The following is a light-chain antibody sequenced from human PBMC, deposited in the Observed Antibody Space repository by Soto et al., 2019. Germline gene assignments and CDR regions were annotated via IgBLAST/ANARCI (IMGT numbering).Light chain of an antibody. Sequence: QSALTQPRSVSGSPGQSVTISCTGTSSDVGGYNYVSWYQQHPGKAPKLMIYDVSKRPSGVPDPFSGSKSGNTASLTISGLQAEDEADYYCCSYAGSYTLGVFGGGTKLTVL. CDR3: CSYAGSYTLGV. V-gene: IGLV2-11*01. CDR2: DVS. J-gene: IGLJ2*01. CDR1: SSDVGGYNY.